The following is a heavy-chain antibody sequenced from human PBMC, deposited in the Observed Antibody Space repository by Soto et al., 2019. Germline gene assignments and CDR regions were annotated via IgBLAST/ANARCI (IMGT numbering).Heavy chain of an antibody. CDR1: GFTFSSYG. J-gene: IGHJ4*02. CDR2: IWYDGSNK. CDR3: AREYYDSSGYSQYYFDY. D-gene: IGHD3-22*01. Sequence: GGSLRLSCAASGFTFSSYGMHWVRQAPGKGLEWVAVIWYDGSNKYYADSVKGRFTISRDNSKNTLYLQMNSLRAEDTAVYYCAREYYDSSGYSQYYFDYWGQGTL. V-gene: IGHV3-33*01.